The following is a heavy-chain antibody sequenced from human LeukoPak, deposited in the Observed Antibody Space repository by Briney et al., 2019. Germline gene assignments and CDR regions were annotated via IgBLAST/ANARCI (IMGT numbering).Heavy chain of an antibody. CDR1: GGSFSGYY. D-gene: IGHD3-22*01. CDR2: IYYSGST. CDR3: ARAYSSGYYLYYFDY. Sequence: SETLSLTCAVYGGSFSGYYWSWIRQPPGKGLEWIGYIYYSGSTNYNPSLKSRVTMSVDTSKNQFSLKLSSVTAADTAVYYCARAYSSGYYLYYFDYWGQGTLVTVSS. J-gene: IGHJ4*02. V-gene: IGHV4-59*08.